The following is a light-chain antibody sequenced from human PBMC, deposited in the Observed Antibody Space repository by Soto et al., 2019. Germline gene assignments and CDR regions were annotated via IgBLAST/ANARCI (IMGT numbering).Light chain of an antibody. CDR1: QGIGSW. Sequence: DIQMTQSPSSVSASVGARVTTTFRRIQGIGSWLAWFQQKPGKAPRLLIYVASSLQSGVPSRFSGSGSGTDFTLTISSLQPEDFATYYCQPANSFPLTFGEGTKVEIK. V-gene: IGKV1-12*01. J-gene: IGKJ4*01. CDR3: QPANSFPLT. CDR2: VAS.